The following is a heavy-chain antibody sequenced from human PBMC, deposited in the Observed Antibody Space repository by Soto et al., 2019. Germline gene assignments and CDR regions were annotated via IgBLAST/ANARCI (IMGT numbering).Heavy chain of an antibody. CDR2: ISGSGGST. J-gene: IGHJ5*02. CDR1: GFTFSSYA. Sequence: PGGSLRLSCAASGFTFSSYAMSWVRQAPGKGLEWVSAISGSGGSTYYADSVKGRFTISRDNSKNTLYLQMNSLRAEDTAVYYCAKYCSGGSCYSRWFDPWGQGTLVTVSS. CDR3: AKYCSGGSCYSRWFDP. V-gene: IGHV3-23*01. D-gene: IGHD2-15*01.